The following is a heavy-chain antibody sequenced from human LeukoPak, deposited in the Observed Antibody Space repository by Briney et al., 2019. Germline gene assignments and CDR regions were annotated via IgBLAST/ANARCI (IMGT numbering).Heavy chain of an antibody. D-gene: IGHD7-27*01. J-gene: IGHJ3*01. Sequence: PGRSLRLSCAASGFTFSSYGMHWVRQAPGKGLEWVGFIRSKAYGGTTEYAASVKGRFTISRDDSRNTLYLQLNSLRPEDTAVYYCTKVRLLGALDDAFDVWGQGTMVTVSS. CDR3: TKVRLLGALDDAFDV. V-gene: IGHV3-49*04. CDR1: GFTFSSYG. CDR2: IRSKAYGGTT.